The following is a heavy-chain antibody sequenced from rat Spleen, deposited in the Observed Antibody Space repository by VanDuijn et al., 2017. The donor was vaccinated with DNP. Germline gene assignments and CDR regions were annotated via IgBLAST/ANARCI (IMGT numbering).Heavy chain of an antibody. J-gene: IGHJ2*01. CDR1: GYSITSNY. Sequence: EVQLQESGPGLVKPSQSLSLTCSVTGYSITSNYWGWIRKFPGNEMEWMAYLSYSGITGYNPSLKSRISITRDTSKNQFFLQLNSVTTEDTATYYCERSFYYDRGYSPFDYWGQGVMVTVSS. CDR2: LSYSGIT. V-gene: IGHV3-1*01. CDR3: ERSFYYDRGYSPFDY. D-gene: IGHD1-2*01.